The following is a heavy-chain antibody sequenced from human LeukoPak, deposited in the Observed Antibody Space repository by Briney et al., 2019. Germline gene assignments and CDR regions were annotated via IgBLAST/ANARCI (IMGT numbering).Heavy chain of an antibody. CDR2: IKQDGSEK. CDR1: GFTFSSYW. J-gene: IGHJ4*02. CDR3: ARDRIVGPMDY. Sequence: GGSLRLSCAASGFTFSSYWMSWVRQAPGKGLEWVANIKQDGSEKYYVDSVKGRFTISRDNAKNSLYLQMNSLRAEDTAVYYRARDRIVGPMDYWGQGTLVTVSS. V-gene: IGHV3-7*01. D-gene: IGHD1-26*01.